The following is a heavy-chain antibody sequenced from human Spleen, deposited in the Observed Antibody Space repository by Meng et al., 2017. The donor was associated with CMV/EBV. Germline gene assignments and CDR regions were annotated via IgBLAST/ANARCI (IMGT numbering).Heavy chain of an antibody. V-gene: IGHV3-15*01. CDR3: AREAGAVAPAAISS. J-gene: IGHJ5*02. Sequence: GESLKISCAASGFTFSNAWMSWVRQAPGKGLEWVGRIKSKTDGGTTDYAAPVKGRFTISRDNAKNSLYLQMNSLRAEDTAVYYCAREAGAVAPAAISSWGQGMLVTVSS. CDR1: GFTFSNAW. CDR2: IKSKTDGGTT. D-gene: IGHD2-2*01.